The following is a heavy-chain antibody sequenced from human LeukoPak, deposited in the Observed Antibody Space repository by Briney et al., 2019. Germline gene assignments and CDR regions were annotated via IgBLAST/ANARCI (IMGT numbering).Heavy chain of an antibody. V-gene: IGHV3-73*01. J-gene: IGHJ4*02. CDR1: GFTFSGSA. Sequence: GGSLRLSCAASGFTFSGSAMNWVRQASGKGPEWIGRIRSKVNNYATTYAASVKGRFTISRDDSKNTLYLQMTSLKTEDTAVYYCTTIQKGNWGQGTLVTVSS. CDR3: TTIQKGN. CDR2: IRSKVNNYAT. D-gene: IGHD5-18*01.